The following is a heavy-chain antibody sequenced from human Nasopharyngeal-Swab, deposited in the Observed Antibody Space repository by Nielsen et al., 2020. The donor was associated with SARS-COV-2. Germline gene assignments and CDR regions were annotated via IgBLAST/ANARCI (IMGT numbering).Heavy chain of an antibody. CDR1: GFTFRSFG. V-gene: IGHV3-30*03. D-gene: IGHD4-17*01. J-gene: IGHJ4*02. CDR2: IAHDASNE. Sequence: GGSLRLSCAASGFTFRSFGMHWVRQAPGQGLEWVAFIAHDASNEYYGDSVKGRFSISRDSSKNTLYLQMDSLRGEDTAVYYCARDAPAHYGAFYWGRGTLVTVSS. CDR3: ARDAPAHYGAFY.